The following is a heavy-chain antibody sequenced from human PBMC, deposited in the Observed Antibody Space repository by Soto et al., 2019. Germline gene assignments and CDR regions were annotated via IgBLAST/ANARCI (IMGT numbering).Heavy chain of an antibody. D-gene: IGHD3-16*01. CDR1: GYSFTNND. J-gene: IGHJ5*02. Sequence: ASVKVYCKASGYSFTNNDVSWVRQATGQGLEWMGWMNPGSGDTGYAQKFQGRVTMTRDISIATAYLELSSLRSDDTAIYYCARMATFGSLNWFDPWGQGTLVTVSS. CDR2: MNPGSGDT. CDR3: ARMATFGSLNWFDP. V-gene: IGHV1-8*01.